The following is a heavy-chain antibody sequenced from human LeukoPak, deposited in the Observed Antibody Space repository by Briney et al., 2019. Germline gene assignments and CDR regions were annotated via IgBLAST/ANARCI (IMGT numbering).Heavy chain of an antibody. Sequence: GRSLRLSCAASGFTFDDYAMHWVRQAPGKGLEWVSGTSWNSGSIGYADSVKGRFTISRDNAKNSLYLQMNSLRAEDMALYYCAKDGADYYDSSGEYYFDYWGQGTLVTVSS. V-gene: IGHV3-9*03. D-gene: IGHD3-22*01. CDR1: GFTFDDYA. CDR3: AKDGADYYDSSGEYYFDY. CDR2: TSWNSGSI. J-gene: IGHJ4*02.